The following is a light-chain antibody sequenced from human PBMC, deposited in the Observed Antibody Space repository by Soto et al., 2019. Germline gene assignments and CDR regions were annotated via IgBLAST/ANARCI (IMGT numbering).Light chain of an antibody. V-gene: IGKV3-20*01. CDR1: QSVSSY. J-gene: IGKJ4*01. Sequence: VLTQSPATPSLSPGERATLSCRASQSVSSYLAWYQLKPGQAPRLLIYGASSRATGIPDRFSGSGSGTDFTLTISSLQPDDFAVYYCQQYGSSPLTFGGGTKVDIK. CDR2: GAS. CDR3: QQYGSSPLT.